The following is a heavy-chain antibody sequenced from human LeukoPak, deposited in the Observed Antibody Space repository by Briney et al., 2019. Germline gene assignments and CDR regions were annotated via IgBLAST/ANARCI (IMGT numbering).Heavy chain of an antibody. J-gene: IGHJ3*02. CDR1: GFTFSSYS. D-gene: IGHD1-14*01. V-gene: IGHV3-21*01. Sequence: PGGSLRLSCAASGFTFSSYSMNWVRQAPGKGLEWVSSISSSSSYIYYADSVKGRFTISRDNAKNSLYLQMNSLRAEDTAVYYCARDLSYHRQRNRAFDIWGQGTMVTVSS. CDR2: ISSSSSYI. CDR3: ARDLSYHRQRNRAFDI.